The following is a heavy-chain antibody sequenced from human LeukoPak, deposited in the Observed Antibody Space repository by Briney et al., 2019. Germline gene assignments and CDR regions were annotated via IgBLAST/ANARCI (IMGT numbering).Heavy chain of an antibody. CDR3: ARDRGSYAPNTFDY. CDR1: GGTFSSYA. D-gene: IGHD1-26*01. V-gene: IGHV1-69*01. CDR2: IIPIFGTA. Sequence: GSSVKVSCKASGGTFSSYAISWVRQAPGQGLEWMGGIIPIFGTANYAQKFQGRATITADESTSTAYMELSSLRSEDTAVYYCARDRGSYAPNTFDYWGQGTLVTVSS. J-gene: IGHJ4*02.